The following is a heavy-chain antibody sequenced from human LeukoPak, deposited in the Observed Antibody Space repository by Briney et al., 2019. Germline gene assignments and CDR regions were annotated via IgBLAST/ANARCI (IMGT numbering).Heavy chain of an antibody. CDR1: GGSISSGSYD. CDR2: IYTSGST. D-gene: IGHD3-16*02. Sequence: TLSLTCTGSGGSISSGSYDWSWIRQPAGKGVEWIGRIYTSGSTNYNPSLKSRVTISVDTSKNQFSLKLSSVTAADMAVYYCATQYYDYVWGSYRHLDYWGQGTLVTVSS. J-gene: IGHJ4*02. CDR3: ATQYYDYVWGSYRHLDY. V-gene: IGHV4-61*02.